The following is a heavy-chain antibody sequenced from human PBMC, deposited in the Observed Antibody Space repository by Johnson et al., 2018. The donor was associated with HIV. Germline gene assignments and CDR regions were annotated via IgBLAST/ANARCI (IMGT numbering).Heavy chain of an antibody. CDR2: ISGSGGST. Sequence: EVQLVESGGVVVQPGGSLRLSCAASGFTFDDNTMHWVRQAPGKGLEWVSAISGSGGSTFYADTMKGRFTISRDNSKSTLYLQMNSLRAEDTAVYYCARRGNYLADAFDIWGQGTMVTVSS. J-gene: IGHJ3*02. D-gene: IGHD1-7*01. CDR3: ARRGNYLADAFDI. CDR1: GFTFDDNT. V-gene: IGHV3-23*04.